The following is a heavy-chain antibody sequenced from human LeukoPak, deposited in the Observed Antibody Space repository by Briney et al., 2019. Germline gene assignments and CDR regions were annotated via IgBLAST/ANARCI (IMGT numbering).Heavy chain of an antibody. J-gene: IGHJ6*03. CDR2: IYYSGYT. V-gene: IGHV4-59*01. CDR3: ARTAMVRGTYYMDV. Sequence: SETLSLTCTLSGGSISSYYWSWIRQPPGKGLEWIGYIYYSGYTNYNPSLKSRVTISVDTSKNQFSLKLSSVTAADTAVYYCARTAMVRGTYYMDVWGKGTTVTISS. D-gene: IGHD3-10*01. CDR1: GGSISSYY.